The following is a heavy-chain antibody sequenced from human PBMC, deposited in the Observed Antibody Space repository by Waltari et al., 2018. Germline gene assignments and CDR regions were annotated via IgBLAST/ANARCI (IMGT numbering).Heavy chain of an antibody. J-gene: IGHJ6*02. CDR1: GGTFSSYA. Sequence: GAEVKKPGSSVKVSCKASGGTFSSYAISWVRQAPGQGLEWMGRIIPILGIANYAQKFQGRVTITADKSTSTAYMELSSLRSEDTAVYYCARPRARTRYSSSSGGGSYYYYYGMDVWGQGTTVTVSS. V-gene: IGHV1-69*04. CDR2: IIPILGIA. D-gene: IGHD6-6*01. CDR3: ARPRARTRYSSSSGGGSYYYYYGMDV.